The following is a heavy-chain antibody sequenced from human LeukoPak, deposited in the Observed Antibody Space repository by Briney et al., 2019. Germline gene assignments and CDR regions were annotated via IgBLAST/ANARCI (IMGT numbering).Heavy chain of an antibody. CDR3: ARYYYGSGSYYYFDS. J-gene: IGHJ4*02. V-gene: IGHV4-39*01. CDR2: IYYSGST. CDR1: GGSISSSSYY. Sequence: TPSETLSLTCTVSGGSISSSSYYWGWIRQPPGKGLEWIGSIYYSGSTYYNPSLKSRVTISVDTSKNQFSLKLSSVTAADTAVYYCARYYYGSGSYYYFDSWGQGTLVTVSS. D-gene: IGHD3-10*01.